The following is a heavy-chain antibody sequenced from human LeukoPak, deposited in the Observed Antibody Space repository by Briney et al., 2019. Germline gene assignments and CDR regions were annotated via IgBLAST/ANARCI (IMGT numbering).Heavy chain of an antibody. CDR1: GFTFNNAW. J-gene: IGHJ4*02. CDR2: IKSKTDGGTT. Sequence: GGSLRLSCAASGFTFNNAWMSWVRQAPGKGLEWVGRIKSKTDGGTTDYAAPVKGRFTISRDDSKNTLYLQMNSLKTEDTAVYYCTTDYGDYWFGTGDPPNFDYWGQGTLVTVSS. D-gene: IGHD4-17*01. CDR3: TTDYGDYWFGTGDPPNFDY. V-gene: IGHV3-15*01.